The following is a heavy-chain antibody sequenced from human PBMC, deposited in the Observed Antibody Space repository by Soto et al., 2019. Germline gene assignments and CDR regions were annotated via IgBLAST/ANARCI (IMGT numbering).Heavy chain of an antibody. D-gene: IGHD2-2*02. J-gene: IGHJ6*02. CDR3: ARAKDIVVVPAAIHPNGMDV. V-gene: IGHV4-4*07. CDR1: GGSISSYY. Sequence: SETLSLTCTVSGGSISSYYWSWIRQPAGKGLEWIGRIYTSGSTNYNPSLKSRVTMSVDTSKNQFSLKLSSVTAADTAVYYCARAKDIVVVPAAIHPNGMDVWGQGTTVTVSS. CDR2: IYTSGST.